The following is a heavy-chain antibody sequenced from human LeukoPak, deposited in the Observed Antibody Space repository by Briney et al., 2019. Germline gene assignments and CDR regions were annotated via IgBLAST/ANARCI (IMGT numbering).Heavy chain of an antibody. CDR1: GFTFSSYA. CDR3: AREPRNGGSPRDAFDI. D-gene: IGHD6-13*01. V-gene: IGHV3-23*01. Sequence: TGGSLRLSCAASGFTFSSYAMSWVRQAPGKGLEWVSAISGSGGSTYYADSVKGRFTISRDNSKNTLYLQMNSLRAEDTAVYYCAREPRNGGSPRDAFDIWGQGTMVTVSS. CDR2: ISGSGGST. J-gene: IGHJ3*02.